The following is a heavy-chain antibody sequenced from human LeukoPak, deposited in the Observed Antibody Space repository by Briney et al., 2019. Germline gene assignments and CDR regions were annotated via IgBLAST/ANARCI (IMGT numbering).Heavy chain of an antibody. J-gene: IGHJ6*02. D-gene: IGHD1-26*01. CDR1: GYSISSGYY. CDR2: IYHSGST. V-gene: IGHV4-38-2*02. CDR3: ARDPNGEWELPGPDYYYYGMDV. Sequence: KSSETLSLTCTVSGYSISSGYYWGWIRQPPGKGLEWIGSIYHSGSTYYNPSLKSRVTISVDTSKNQFSLKLSSVTAADTAVYYCARDPNGEWELPGPDYYYYGMDVWGQGTTVTVSS.